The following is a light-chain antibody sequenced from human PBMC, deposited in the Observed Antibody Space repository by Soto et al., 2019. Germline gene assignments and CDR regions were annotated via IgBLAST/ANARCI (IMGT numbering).Light chain of an antibody. V-gene: IGKV1-27*01. CDR3: QKYNSAPRT. Sequence: DIQMSQSPSSLSASVGDSGTITCRASQGISNYLAWFQQKPGKAPKLLIYTASTLASGVPSRFSGSGSGTDFTLSISSLQPEDVAIYYCQKYNSAPRTFGQGTKVEIK. CDR1: QGISNY. J-gene: IGKJ1*01. CDR2: TAS.